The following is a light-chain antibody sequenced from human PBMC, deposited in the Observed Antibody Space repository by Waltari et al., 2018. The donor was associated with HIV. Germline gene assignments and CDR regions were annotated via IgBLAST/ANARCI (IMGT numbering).Light chain of an antibody. J-gene: IGKJ1*01. V-gene: IGKV4-1*01. CDR3: QQYFSTPPT. CDR2: WAS. CDR1: RIILFDSNNKNY. Sequence: DIVMTQSPESLPVSLGERATINCKSSRIILFDSNNKNYLAWYQQKPGQPPKVLIYWASTREAGVPDRFSGSGSGTDFTLTISRLQPEDVAVYYCQQYFSTPPTFGQGTRVGI.